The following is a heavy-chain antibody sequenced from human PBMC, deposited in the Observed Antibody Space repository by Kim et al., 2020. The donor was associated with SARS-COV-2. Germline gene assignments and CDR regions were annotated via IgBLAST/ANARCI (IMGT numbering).Heavy chain of an antibody. J-gene: IGHJ3*02. CDR1: GFTVSSNY. V-gene: IGHV3-53*04. CDR2: IYSGGST. CDR3: ARGAYGDYVAFDI. D-gene: IGHD4-17*01. Sequence: GGSLRLSCAASGFTVSSNYMSWVRQAPGKGLEWVSVIYSGGSTYYADSVKGRFTISRHNSKNTLYLRMNSLRAEDTAVYYCARGAYGDYVAFDIWGQGTMVTVSS.